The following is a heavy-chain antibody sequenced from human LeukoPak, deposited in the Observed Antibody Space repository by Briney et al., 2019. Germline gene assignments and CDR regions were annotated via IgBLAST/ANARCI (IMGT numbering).Heavy chain of an antibody. CDR2: INPNGGGT. V-gene: IGHV1-2*02. CDR3: ARGTGTTRGLHY. Sequence: ASVKVSCKASGYTFTGYYMHWVRQAPGQGLEWMGWINPNGGGTNYAQKFQGRVTMTRDTSISTAYMELSRLRSDDTAVYYCARGTGTTRGLHYWGQGTLVTVSS. D-gene: IGHD1-1*01. J-gene: IGHJ4*02. CDR1: GYTFTGYY.